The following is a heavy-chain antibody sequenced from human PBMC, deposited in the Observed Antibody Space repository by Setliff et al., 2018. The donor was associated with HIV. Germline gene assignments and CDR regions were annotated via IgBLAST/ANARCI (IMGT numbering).Heavy chain of an antibody. J-gene: IGHJ4*02. CDR3: ARARGTNWPFDY. CDR2: ISGSGGST. V-gene: IGHV3-23*01. D-gene: IGHD1-1*01. Sequence: GGSLRLSCAASGSSLRTYAMSWVRQAPGKGLEWVSVISGSGGSTYYADSVKGRFTISRDNSKNTLYLQMNSLRAEDTAVYYCARARGTNWPFDYWGQGTLVTVSS. CDR1: GSSLRTYA.